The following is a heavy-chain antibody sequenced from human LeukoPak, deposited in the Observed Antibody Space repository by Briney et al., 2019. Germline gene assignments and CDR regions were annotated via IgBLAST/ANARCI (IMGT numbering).Heavy chain of an antibody. Sequence: GGSLRLSCAASGFTVSSNYMSWVRQAPGKGLERVSVIYSGGSTYYADSVKGRFTISRDNSKNTLYLQMNSLRAEDTAVYYCARDKSVAGKYAFDIWGQGTMVTVSS. CDR1: GFTVSSNY. V-gene: IGHV3-53*01. CDR2: IYSGGST. D-gene: IGHD6-19*01. CDR3: ARDKSVAGKYAFDI. J-gene: IGHJ3*02.